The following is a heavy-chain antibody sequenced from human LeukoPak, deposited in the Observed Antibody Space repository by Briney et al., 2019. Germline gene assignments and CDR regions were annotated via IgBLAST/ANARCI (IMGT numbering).Heavy chain of an antibody. D-gene: IGHD6-13*01. CDR1: GGFISTSDYY. CDR2: MHHSGRT. V-gene: IGHV4-39*07. J-gene: IGHJ4*02. CDR3: ARLMRYSSSPDY. Sequence: SETLSLTCTVSGGFISTSDYYWAWIRQPPGKGLEWIGTMHHSGRTDYNPPLKSRVTMSVDTSKNQFSLKLTSVTAADTAVYYCARLMRYSSSPDYWGQGTLVTVSS.